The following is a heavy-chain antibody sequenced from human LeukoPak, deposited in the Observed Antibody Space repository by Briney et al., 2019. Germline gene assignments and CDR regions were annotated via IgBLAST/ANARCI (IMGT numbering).Heavy chain of an antibody. CDR1: GYTLTELS. CDR2: FDPEDGET. V-gene: IGHV1-24*01. Sequence: ASVKVSCKVSGYTLTELSMHWVRQAPGKGLEWMGGFDPEDGETIYAQKFQGRVTMTEDTSTDTAYMELSRLRSDDTAVYYCARVPVKQQLARYFDYWGQGTLVTVSS. J-gene: IGHJ4*02. CDR3: ARVPVKQQLARYFDY. D-gene: IGHD6-13*01.